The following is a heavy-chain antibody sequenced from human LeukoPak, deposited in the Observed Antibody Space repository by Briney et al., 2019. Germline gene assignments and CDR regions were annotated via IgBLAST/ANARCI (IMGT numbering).Heavy chain of an antibody. D-gene: IGHD6-13*01. CDR2: IKSKTDGGTT. V-gene: IGHV3-15*01. CDR3: TTAYSSSWYGFDI. J-gene: IGHJ3*02. CDR1: GFIFSNAW. Sequence: GGSLRLSCAASGFIFSNAWMSWVRQAPGKGLEWVGRIKSKTDGGTTDYAAPVKGRFTISRDDSKNTLYLQMNSLKTEDTAVYYCTTAYSSSWYGFDIWGQGTMVTVSS.